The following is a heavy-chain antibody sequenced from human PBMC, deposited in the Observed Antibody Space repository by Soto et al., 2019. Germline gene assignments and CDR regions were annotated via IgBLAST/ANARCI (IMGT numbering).Heavy chain of an antibody. J-gene: IGHJ6*02. D-gene: IGHD3-10*01. CDR2: IYYSGST. V-gene: IGHV4-31*03. CDR1: GGSISSGGYY. CDR3: ARSPITSGGMDV. Sequence: QVQLQESGPGLVKPSQTLSLTCTVSGGSISSGGYYWSWIRQHPGKGLEWIGYIYYSGSTYYNPSLKSRXXIXVXMPKNQFSLKLSSVTAADTAVYYCARSPITSGGMDVWGQGTTVTVSS.